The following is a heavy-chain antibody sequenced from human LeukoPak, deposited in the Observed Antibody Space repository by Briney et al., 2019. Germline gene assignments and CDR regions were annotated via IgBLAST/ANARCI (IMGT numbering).Heavy chain of an antibody. CDR3: AIDPWQFDY. V-gene: IGHV4-59*01. J-gene: IGHJ4*02. CDR2: IYYSGST. CDR1: GGSISSYY. Sequence: PSETLSLTCTVSGGSISSYYWSWIRQPPGKGLEWIGYIYYSGSTNYNPSLKSRVTISVDTSKNQFSLKLSSVTAADTAVYYCAIDPWQFDYWGQGTLVTVSS.